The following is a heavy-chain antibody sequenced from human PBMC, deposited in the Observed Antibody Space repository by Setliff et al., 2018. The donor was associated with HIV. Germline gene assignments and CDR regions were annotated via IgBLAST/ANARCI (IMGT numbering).Heavy chain of an antibody. D-gene: IGHD3-22*01. Sequence: ASETLSLTCTVSGGSISSSSYFWGWIRQPPGKGLEWIGSMHYSGTTYYNLSLKSRVTISVDTSKNQFSLKLRSVTAADTAVYYCARDMTYFYDTSGSLGWFDPWGQGTLVTVSS. J-gene: IGHJ5*02. CDR3: ARDMTYFYDTSGSLGWFDP. CDR2: MHYSGTT. CDR1: GGSISSSSYF. V-gene: IGHV4-39*07.